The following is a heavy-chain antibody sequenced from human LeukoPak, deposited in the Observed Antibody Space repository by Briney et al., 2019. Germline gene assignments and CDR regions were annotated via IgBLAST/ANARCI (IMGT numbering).Heavy chain of an antibody. Sequence: ASVKVSCKASGYTFTRYDINWVRQATGQGLEWMGWMKPNSGNTGYAQKFQGRVTMTRNTSISTAYMELSSLRSEDTAVYYCARGTYYSDSSGYYYFDYWGQGTLVTVSS. CDR2: MKPNSGNT. J-gene: IGHJ4*02. CDR3: ARGTYYSDSSGYYYFDY. D-gene: IGHD3-22*01. V-gene: IGHV1-8*01. CDR1: GYTFTRYD.